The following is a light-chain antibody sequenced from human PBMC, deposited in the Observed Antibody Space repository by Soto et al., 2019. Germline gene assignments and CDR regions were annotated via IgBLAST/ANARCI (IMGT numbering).Light chain of an antibody. CDR3: SSYTSSSTPV. Sequence: QSVLTQPASVSGSPGQSITISCTGTSSDVGGYNYVSWYQQHPGKAPKLMIYDVTNRPSGVSNRFSRYKSGKTASLTISGLQAEDEADYYCSSYTSSSTPVFGGGTKLTVL. CDR2: DVT. V-gene: IGLV2-14*01. CDR1: SSDVGGYNY. J-gene: IGLJ2*01.